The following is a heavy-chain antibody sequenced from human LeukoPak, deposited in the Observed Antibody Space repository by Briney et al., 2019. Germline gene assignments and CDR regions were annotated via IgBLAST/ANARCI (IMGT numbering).Heavy chain of an antibody. CDR1: GGTFSSYA. D-gene: IGHD3-10*01. Sequence: SVKVSCKASGGTFSSYAISWVRQASGQGLEWMGGIIPIFGTANYAQKFQGRVTITADESTSTAYMELSSLRSEDTAVYYCARVAVRYGEYNWFDPWGQGTLVTVSS. CDR3: ARVAVRYGEYNWFDP. V-gene: IGHV1-69*01. J-gene: IGHJ5*02. CDR2: IIPIFGTA.